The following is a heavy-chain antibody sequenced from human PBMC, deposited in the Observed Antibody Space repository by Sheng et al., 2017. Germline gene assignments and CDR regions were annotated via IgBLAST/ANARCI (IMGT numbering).Heavy chain of an antibody. D-gene: IGHD5-12*01. V-gene: IGHV4-59*01. Sequence: QVQLQESGPGLVKPSETLSLTCTVSGGPISSYYWSWIRQPPGKGLEWIGYIYYSGSTNYNPSLKSRVTISVDTSKNQFSLKLSSVTAADTAVYYCARAEESWLHRTHADYYYYGMDVWDQGP. CDR3: ARAEESWLHRTHADYYYYGMDV. CDR2: IYYSGST. J-gene: IGHJ6*02. CDR1: GGPISSYY.